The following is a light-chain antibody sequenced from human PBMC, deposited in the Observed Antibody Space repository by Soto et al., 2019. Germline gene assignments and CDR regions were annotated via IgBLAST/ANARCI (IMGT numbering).Light chain of an antibody. Sequence: DIQMTQSPSSVSASVVEIVTITCRASQDISSWLAWYQQKPGKAPKIMIYAASSLQGGVPSRFSGSGSGTEFTLTISSLQPDDFATYYCQHYNSYSEAFGQGTKVDIK. J-gene: IGKJ1*01. CDR3: QHYNSYSEA. V-gene: IGKV1D-16*01. CDR2: AAS. CDR1: QDISSW.